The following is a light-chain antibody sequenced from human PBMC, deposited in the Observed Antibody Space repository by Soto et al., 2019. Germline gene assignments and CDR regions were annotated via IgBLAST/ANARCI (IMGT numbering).Light chain of an antibody. V-gene: IGLV2-14*01. J-gene: IGLJ3*02. Sequence: QSALTQPPSVSGSPGQSITISCTGTSSGVGDYNRVSWYQHHPGKAPKLMIFEVTNRPSGISDRFSGFKSGSTASLTISELQPDDEADYYCQTWGTDILVFGGGTKLTVL. CDR2: EVT. CDR3: QTWGTDILV. CDR1: SSGVGDYNR.